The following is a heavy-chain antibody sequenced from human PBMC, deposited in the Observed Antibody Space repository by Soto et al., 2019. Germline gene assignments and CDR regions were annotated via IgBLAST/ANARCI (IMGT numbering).Heavy chain of an antibody. D-gene: IGHD3-10*01. J-gene: IGHJ4*02. CDR3: ARRRHPLGHGSGSYGY. V-gene: IGHV4-34*01. CDR1: GGSFSGYY. Sequence: QVQLQQWGAGLLKPSETLSLTCAVYGGSFSGYYWSWIRQPPGKGLEWIGEINHSGSTNYNPSLKSRGTISVDTSKNQFSLKLSSVTAADTAVYYCARRRHPLGHGSGSYGYWGQGTLVTVSS. CDR2: INHSGST.